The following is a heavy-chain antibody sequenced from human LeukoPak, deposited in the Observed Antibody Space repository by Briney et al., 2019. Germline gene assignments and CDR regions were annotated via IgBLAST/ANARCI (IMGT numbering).Heavy chain of an antibody. J-gene: IGHJ4*02. CDR1: GFTFSSYG. V-gene: IGHV3-23*01. CDR2: ISGSGGST. Sequence: GGSLRLSCAASGFTFSSYGMSWVRQAPGKGLEWVSAISGSGGSTYYADSVKGRFTISRDNAKNSLYLQMNSLRAEDTAVYYCARAGIVVVPAATDFDYWGQGTLVTVSS. CDR3: ARAGIVVVPAATDFDY. D-gene: IGHD2-2*01.